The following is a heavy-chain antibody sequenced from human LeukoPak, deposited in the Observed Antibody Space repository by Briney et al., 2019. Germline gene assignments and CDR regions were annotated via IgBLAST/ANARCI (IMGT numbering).Heavy chain of an antibody. CDR3: ARQGVTMVRGVISNYYYYYYYMDV. CDR2: INHSGST. J-gene: IGHJ6*03. V-gene: IGHV4-34*01. Sequence: PSETLSLTCAVYGGSFSGYYWSWIRQPPGKGLEWIGEINHSGSTNYNPSHKSRVTISVDTSKNQFSLKLSSVTAADTAVYYCARQGVTMVRGVISNYYYYYYYMDVWAREPWSPSP. CDR1: GGSFSGYY. D-gene: IGHD3-10*01.